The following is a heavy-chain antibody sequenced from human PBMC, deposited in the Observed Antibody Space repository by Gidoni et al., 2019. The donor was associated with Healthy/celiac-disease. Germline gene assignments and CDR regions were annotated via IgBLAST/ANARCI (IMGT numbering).Heavy chain of an antibody. CDR3: ARAGRNGRIAVAGTVPQYFQH. V-gene: IGHV1-18*01. CDR1: GYTFTSYG. CDR2: IRAYNGN. Sequence: QVQLVQSGAEVKKPGASVKVPCKASGYTFTSYGSSWVRKAPGQGLEWNGWIRAYNGNTDTSTSTAYMELRSLRSDAPAVYYCARAGRNGRIAVAGTVPQYFQHWGQGTLVTVSS. J-gene: IGHJ1*01. D-gene: IGHD6-19*01.